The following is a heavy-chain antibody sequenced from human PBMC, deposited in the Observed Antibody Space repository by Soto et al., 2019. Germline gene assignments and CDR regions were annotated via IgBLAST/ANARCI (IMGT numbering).Heavy chain of an antibody. CDR1: GFTVSSNY. CDR3: ARESGSGTYYFDY. CDR2: IYSGGST. D-gene: IGHD6-19*01. J-gene: IGHJ4*02. V-gene: IGHV3-53*01. Sequence: EVQLVESGGGLIQPGGSLRLSCAASGFTVSSNYMSWVRQAPGKGLEWVSVIYSGGSTYYADSVKGRFTISRDNSKNTLYLQMNSLRAEDTAVYYCARESGSGTYYFDYWGQGTLVTVSS.